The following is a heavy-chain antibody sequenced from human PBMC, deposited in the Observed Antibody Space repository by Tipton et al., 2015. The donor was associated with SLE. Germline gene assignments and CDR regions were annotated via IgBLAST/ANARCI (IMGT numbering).Heavy chain of an antibody. V-gene: IGHV4-34*01. CDR3: ARDLGAADYYFDY. J-gene: IGHJ4*02. CDR1: GGSLSGYY. Sequence: TLSLTCAVYGGSLSGYYWSWIRQPPGKGLEWIGEINHSGSINYNPSLKSRVTISVDTSKNQFSLKLSSVTAADTAVYYCARDLGAADYYFDYWGQGTLVTVSS. D-gene: IGHD6-25*01. CDR2: INHSGSI.